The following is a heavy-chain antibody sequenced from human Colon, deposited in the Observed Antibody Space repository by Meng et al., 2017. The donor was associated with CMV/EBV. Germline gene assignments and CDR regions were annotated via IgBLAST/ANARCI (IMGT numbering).Heavy chain of an antibody. CDR2: IYAGGRKT. V-gene: IGHV3-23*03. Sequence: GESLKISCVGSGFSFNDHAMIWVRQAPGKGLEWVAVIYAGGRKTYYADSVKGRFNISRDDSKNMLYMQMKSLRAQDTAVYYCAKGSLEWLYYGMDVWGQGTTVTVSS. D-gene: IGHD3-3*01. J-gene: IGHJ6*02. CDR1: GFSFNDHA. CDR3: AKGSLEWLYYGMDV.